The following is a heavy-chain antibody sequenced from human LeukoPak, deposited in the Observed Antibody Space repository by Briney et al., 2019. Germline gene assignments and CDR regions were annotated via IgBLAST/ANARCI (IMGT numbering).Heavy chain of an antibody. J-gene: IGHJ4*02. D-gene: IGHD3-10*01. V-gene: IGHV3-21*01. CDR3: ARKYGSGSYHDY. CDR1: GFTFSSYS. Sequence: VGSLRLSCAASGFTFSSYSMNWVRQAPGKGLEWVSSISSSSSYIYYADSVKGRFTISRDNAKNSLYLQMNSLRAEDTAVYYCARKYGSGSYHDYWGQGTLVTVSS. CDR2: ISSSSSYI.